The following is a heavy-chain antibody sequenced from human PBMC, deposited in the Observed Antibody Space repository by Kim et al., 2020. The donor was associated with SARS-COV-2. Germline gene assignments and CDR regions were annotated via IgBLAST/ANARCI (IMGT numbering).Heavy chain of an antibody. CDR3: ARDGEGATGYAILY. CDR1: GFTFSSYS. V-gene: IGHV3-21*01. J-gene: IGHJ4*02. Sequence: GGSLRLSCAASGFTFSSYSMNWVRQAPGKGLEWVSSISSSSSYIYYADSVKGRFTISRDNAKNSLYLQMNSLRAEDTAVYYCARDGEGATGYAILYWGQGTLVTVSS. CDR2: ISSSSSYI. D-gene: IGHD2-8*01.